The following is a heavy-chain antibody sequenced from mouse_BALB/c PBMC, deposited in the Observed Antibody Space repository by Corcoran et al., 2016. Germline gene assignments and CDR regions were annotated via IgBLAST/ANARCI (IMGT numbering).Heavy chain of an antibody. J-gene: IGHJ2*01. D-gene: IGHD2-1*01. Sequence: QVQLQQYGAELVRPGASVTLSCKASGYTFTDYEMHWVKQTPVHGLEWIGAIDPETGGTAYNQKFKGKATLTADKSSSTAYMGLRSLTSEDSAVYYCTRGNYYWGQGTTLTVSS. V-gene: IGHV1-15*01. CDR1: GYTFTDYE. CDR2: IDPETGGT. CDR3: TRGNYY.